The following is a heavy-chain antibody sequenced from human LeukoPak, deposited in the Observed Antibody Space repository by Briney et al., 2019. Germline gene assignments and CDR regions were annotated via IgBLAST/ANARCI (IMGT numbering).Heavy chain of an antibody. Sequence: GGSLRLSCAASGFTFSSYSMNWVRQAPGKGLEWVSYISSSSSTIYYADSVKGRFTISRDNAKNSLYLQMNSLRAEDTAVYYCARVPYSSSWYLFPQNVLDYWGQGTLVTVSS. CDR3: ARVPYSSSWYLFPQNVLDY. D-gene: IGHD6-13*01. CDR2: ISSSSSTI. J-gene: IGHJ4*02. CDR1: GFTFSSYS. V-gene: IGHV3-48*01.